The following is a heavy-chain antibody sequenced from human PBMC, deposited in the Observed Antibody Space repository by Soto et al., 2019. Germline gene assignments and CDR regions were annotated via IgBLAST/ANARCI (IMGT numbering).Heavy chain of an antibody. J-gene: IGHJ4*02. CDR1: GFTFINSA. D-gene: IGHD1-26*01. Sequence: AASVKVSCKASGFTFINSAIQWVRQARGQRLEWKGWIVVGSGHINYAQKFKEKIRITRDMSTSTAYMELSSLTLEDTAVYYCAAVQGGGATFHFWGPGTLVTVSS. V-gene: IGHV1-58*02. CDR2: IVVGSGHI. CDR3: AAVQGGGATFHF.